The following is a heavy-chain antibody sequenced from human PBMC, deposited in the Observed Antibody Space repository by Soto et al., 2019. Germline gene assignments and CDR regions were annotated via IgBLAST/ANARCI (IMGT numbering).Heavy chain of an antibody. Sequence: SGPTLVNPRQTLTLTCTFSGFSLSTSGMCVSWIRQPPGKALEWLALIDWDDDKYYSTSLKTRLTISKDTSKNQVVLTMTNMDPVDTATXYCARTFDSVVAGFFDYWGQGTLVTVSS. V-gene: IGHV2-70*01. CDR2: IDWDDDK. CDR3: ARTFDSVVAGFFDY. D-gene: IGHD6-19*01. CDR1: GFSLSTSGMC. J-gene: IGHJ4*02.